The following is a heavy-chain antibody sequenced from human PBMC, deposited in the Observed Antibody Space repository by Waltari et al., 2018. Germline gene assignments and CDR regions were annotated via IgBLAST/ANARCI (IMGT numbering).Heavy chain of an antibody. V-gene: IGHV4-39*07. J-gene: IGHJ5*02. CDR3: ANHLYCSGGSCYSQAYNWFDP. CDR2: IYYSGST. D-gene: IGHD2-15*01. CDR1: GGSISSSSYY. Sequence: QLQLQESGPGLVKPSETLSLTCTVSGGSISSSSYYWGWIRQPPGKGLEWIGSIYYSGSTYYNPSLKSRVTISVDTSKNQFSLKLSSVTAADTAVYYCANHLYCSGGSCYSQAYNWFDPWGQGTLVTVSS.